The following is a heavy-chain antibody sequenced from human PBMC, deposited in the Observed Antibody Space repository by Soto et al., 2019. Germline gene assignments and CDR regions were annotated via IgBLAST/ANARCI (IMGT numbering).Heavy chain of an antibody. Sequence: GESLKISCKGSGYSFPSYWIGWVRQMPGKGLEWLGIIYPTDSHTRYSPSFQGQVTMSADKSITTAYLQWSSLKASDTALYYCAISQDRGGRTTFIYWGQGTQVTVSS. J-gene: IGHJ4*02. V-gene: IGHV5-51*01. CDR2: IYPTDSHT. CDR1: GYSFPSYW. D-gene: IGHD3-16*01. CDR3: AISQDRGGRTTFIY.